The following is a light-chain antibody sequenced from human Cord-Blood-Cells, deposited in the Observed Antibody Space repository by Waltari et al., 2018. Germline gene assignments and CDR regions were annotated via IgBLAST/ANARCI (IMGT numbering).Light chain of an antibody. V-gene: IGLV2-14*01. J-gene: IGLJ2*01. CDR3: SSYTSSSTLV. Sequence: QSALTQPASVSGSPGQSITISCTGPSSDVGGYNYVSWYPQHPGKAPKLMIYDVSKRPSGVSNRFSGSKSGNTASLTISGLQAEDEADYYCSSYTSSSTLVFGGGTKLTVL. CDR1: SSDVGGYNY. CDR2: DVS.